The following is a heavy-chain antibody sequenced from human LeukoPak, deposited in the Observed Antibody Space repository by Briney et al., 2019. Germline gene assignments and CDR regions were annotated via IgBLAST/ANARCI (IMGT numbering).Heavy chain of an antibody. CDR1: GGSISSYY. V-gene: IGHV4-59*01. Sequence: SETLTLTCTVSGGSISSYYWSWIRQPPGKGLEWIGYIYYSGSTNYNPSLKSRVTISVDTSKNQFSLKLSSVTAADTAVYYCARAYRGPAVAHFDYWGQGTLVTVSS. D-gene: IGHD4-23*01. J-gene: IGHJ4*02. CDR3: ARAYRGPAVAHFDY. CDR2: IYYSGST.